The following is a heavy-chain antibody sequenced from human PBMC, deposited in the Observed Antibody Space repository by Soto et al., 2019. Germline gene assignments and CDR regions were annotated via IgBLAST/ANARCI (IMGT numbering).Heavy chain of an antibody. CDR3: AMVDVYVTPSPQDV. Sequence: QVQLVQSRAEVKNPGASVKVSCKASGYSFTRYGIAWARQAPGQGLEWMGWINTYNGNTNYAPNLQGRVTLTTDTXXSTAYMELTSLRSNDTAIYYCAMVDVYVTPSPQDVWGQGTTVIVSS. D-gene: IGHD3-16*01. CDR1: GYSFTRYG. V-gene: IGHV1-18*01. CDR2: INTYNGNT. J-gene: IGHJ6*02.